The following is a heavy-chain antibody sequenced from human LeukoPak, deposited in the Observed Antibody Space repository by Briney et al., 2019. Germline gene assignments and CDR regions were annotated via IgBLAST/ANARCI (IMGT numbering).Heavy chain of an antibody. CDR1: GGTFSSYA. CDR3: ARNWELEWPYFDY. Sequence: GSSVKVSCKASGGTFSSYAISWVRQAPGQGFEWMGWVSDYKGSTNYAQKFQGRMTMTIDTSTSTVYMELTSLRSDDTAMYYCARNWELEWPYFDYWGQGTLVIVSS. V-gene: IGHV1-18*01. J-gene: IGHJ4*02. CDR2: VSDYKGST. D-gene: IGHD1-26*01.